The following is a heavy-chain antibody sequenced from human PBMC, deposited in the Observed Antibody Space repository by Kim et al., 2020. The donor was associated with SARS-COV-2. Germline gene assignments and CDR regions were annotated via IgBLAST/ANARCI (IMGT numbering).Heavy chain of an antibody. CDR2: IYSGGSST. Sequence: GGSLRLSCAASGFTFSSYAMSWVRQAPGKGLEWVSVIYSGGSSTYYADSVKGRFTISRDNSKNTLYLQMNSLRAEDTAVYYCAVRVNWNYGRLVREFDYWGQGTLVTVSS. CDR3: AVRVNWNYGRLVREFDY. CDR1: GFTFSSYA. D-gene: IGHD1-7*01. V-gene: IGHV3-23*03. J-gene: IGHJ4*02.